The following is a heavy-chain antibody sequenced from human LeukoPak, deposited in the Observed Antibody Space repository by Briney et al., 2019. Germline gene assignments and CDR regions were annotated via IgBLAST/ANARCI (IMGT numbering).Heavy chain of an antibody. Sequence: ASVKVSCKASGYTFTGYYMHWVRQAPGQGLEWMGWINPNSGGTNYAQKFQGRVTMTRDTSISTAYMELSRLRSDDTAVYYCARSPGMLTAPDYWGRGTLVTVSS. D-gene: IGHD2-21*02. CDR2: INPNSGGT. CDR3: ARSPGMLTAPDY. CDR1: GYTFTGYY. J-gene: IGHJ4*02. V-gene: IGHV1-2*02.